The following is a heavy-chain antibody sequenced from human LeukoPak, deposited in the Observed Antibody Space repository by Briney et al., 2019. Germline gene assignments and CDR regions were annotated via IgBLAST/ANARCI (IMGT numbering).Heavy chain of an antibody. CDR3: ASGGATGPFDY. D-gene: IGHD1-26*01. Sequence: GGSLRLSCVASGFTFRNPWMSWVRQAPGKGLEWVGRIKSKTDGGTTDYAAPVKGRFAISRDDSKSTLYLQMNSLRAEDTAVYYCASGGATGPFDYWGQGTLVTVSS. J-gene: IGHJ4*02. V-gene: IGHV3-15*01. CDR2: IKSKTDGGTT. CDR1: GFTFRNPW.